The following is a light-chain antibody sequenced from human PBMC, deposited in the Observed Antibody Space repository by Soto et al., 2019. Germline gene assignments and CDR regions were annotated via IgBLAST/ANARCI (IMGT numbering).Light chain of an antibody. CDR1: QSVSSSY. V-gene: IGKV3-20*01. Sequence: EIVLTQSPGTLSLSPGERATLSCRASQSVSSSYLAWYQQKPGQAPRLLIYGASSRATGIPDRFSGSGSRQHFTLTISTLEHAEFAVYYCKLYCSSPQTLGQRTKVEI. J-gene: IGKJ2*01. CDR2: GAS. CDR3: KLYCSSPQT.